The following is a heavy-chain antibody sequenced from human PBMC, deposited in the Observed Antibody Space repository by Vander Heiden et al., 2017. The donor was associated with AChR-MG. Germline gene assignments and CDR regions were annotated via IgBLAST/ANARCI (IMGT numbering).Heavy chain of an antibody. CDR3: ARAVLQPFDY. CDR1: GGSFSGYY. Sequence: QVQLQQWGAGLLKPSETLSLTCAVYGGSFSGYYWSWIRQPPGKGLEWIGEINNSGSTNYNPSLKSRVTISVDTSKNQFSLKLSSVTAADTAVYYGARAVLQPFDYWCQVTLVTVS. D-gene: IGHD2-15*01. J-gene: IGHJ4*02. V-gene: IGHV4-34*01. CDR2: INNSGST.